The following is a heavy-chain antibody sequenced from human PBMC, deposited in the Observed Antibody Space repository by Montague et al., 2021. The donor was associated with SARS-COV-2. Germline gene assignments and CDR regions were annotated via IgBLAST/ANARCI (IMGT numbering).Heavy chain of an antibody. CDR2: IYHAGST. J-gene: IGHJ5*01. CDR3: ARQLSGYDWRSDS. Sequence: SETLSLTCSVSGGSISTSSYYWGWIRQPPGKGLEWVGNIYHAGSTYYNPSLQSRATLFVDTSNSQFSLKLTSVTAADTAVYYCARQLSGYDWRSDSWGQGTPVSVSS. CDR1: GGSISTSSYY. V-gene: IGHV4-39*07. D-gene: IGHD3-22*01.